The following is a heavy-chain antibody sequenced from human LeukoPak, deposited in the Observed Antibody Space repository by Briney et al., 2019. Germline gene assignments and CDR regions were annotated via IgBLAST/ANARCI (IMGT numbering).Heavy chain of an antibody. CDR2: IYYSGST. V-gene: IGHV4-30-4*02. CDR1: GGSISSGDYY. CDR3: ARVDIVLMVYAIFDY. J-gene: IGHJ4*02. Sequence: SETLSLTCTVSGGSISSGDYYWSWIRQPPGKGLEWIGYIYYSGSTYYNPSLKSRVTISVDTSKNQFSLKLSSVTAADTAVYYCARVDIVLMVYAIFDYWGQGTLVTVSS. D-gene: IGHD2-8*01.